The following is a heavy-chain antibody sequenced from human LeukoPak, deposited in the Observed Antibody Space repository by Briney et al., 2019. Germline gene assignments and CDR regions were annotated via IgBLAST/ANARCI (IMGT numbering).Heavy chain of an antibody. Sequence: GSLRLSCAASGFTFSSYAMHWVRQAPGKGLEWVTIISYDGNNQYYADSVKGRFTISRDNSKNTLYLQMNSLRAEDTAVYYCARDTLNAFDIWGQGTMVTVSS. CDR3: ARDTLNAFDI. J-gene: IGHJ3*02. CDR2: ISYDGNNQ. CDR1: GFTFSSYA. V-gene: IGHV3-30*03.